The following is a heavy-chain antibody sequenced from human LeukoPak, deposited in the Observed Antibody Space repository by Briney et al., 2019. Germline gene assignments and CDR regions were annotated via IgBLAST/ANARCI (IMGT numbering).Heavy chain of an antibody. V-gene: IGHV4-4*07. Sequence: PSETLSLTCTVSGGSISSYYWSWIRQPAGKGLEWIGRIYSSGSTNYNPSLKSRVTMSIDTSKNQFSLKLNSVIAADTAVYYCAKSSGSYWYYYGMDVWGQGTTVTVSS. CDR1: GGSISSYY. D-gene: IGHD1-26*01. J-gene: IGHJ6*02. CDR2: IYSSGST. CDR3: AKSSGSYWYYYGMDV.